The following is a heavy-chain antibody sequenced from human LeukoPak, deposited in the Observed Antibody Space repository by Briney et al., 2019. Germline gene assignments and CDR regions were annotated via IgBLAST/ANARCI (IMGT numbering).Heavy chain of an antibody. Sequence: GGSVRLSCAASGFTFSSYWMHWARQAPGKGLVWVSRINSDGSSVAYADSVQGRFTISRDNAKNTLYLQVSSLSVEDTAVYYCARETSTGKYPQNVPDYWGQGTLVTVSS. J-gene: IGHJ4*02. CDR3: ARETSTGKYPQNVPDY. D-gene: IGHD2-8*02. CDR1: GFTFSSYW. V-gene: IGHV3-74*01. CDR2: INSDGSSV.